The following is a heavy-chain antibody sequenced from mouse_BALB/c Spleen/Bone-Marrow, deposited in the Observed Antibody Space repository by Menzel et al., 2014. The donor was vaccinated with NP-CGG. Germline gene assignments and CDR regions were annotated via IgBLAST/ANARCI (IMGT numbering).Heavy chain of an antibody. D-gene: IGHD2-2*01. Sequence: VQLQQSGAELVKPGASVKLSCKASGYTFTSYWMHWVKQRPGQGPEWIGEINPSNGRADYNEKFRSKATLTVDRSSSTAYMHLSSLTSEDSAVFYCARAGGYDGFAYWGQGTLVTVSA. CDR2: INPSNGRA. V-gene: IGHV1S81*02. J-gene: IGHJ3*01. CDR1: GYTFTSYW. CDR3: ARAGGYDGFAY.